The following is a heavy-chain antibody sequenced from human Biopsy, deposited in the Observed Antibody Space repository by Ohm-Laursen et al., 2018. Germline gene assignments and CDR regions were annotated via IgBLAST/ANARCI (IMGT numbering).Heavy chain of an antibody. J-gene: IGHJ5*02. Sequence: TLSLTCTVSGDSVTKYYWGWIRQPPGKGLEWIGSIFYRGSTHYKPSLKSRVNISADTSKNQFSLKLNSVTVADTAVSYCARDYDTSGYYYVSWGQGTLVTVSS. CDR3: ARDYDTSGYYYVS. D-gene: IGHD3-22*01. CDR2: IFYRGST. V-gene: IGHV4-39*01. CDR1: GDSVTKYY.